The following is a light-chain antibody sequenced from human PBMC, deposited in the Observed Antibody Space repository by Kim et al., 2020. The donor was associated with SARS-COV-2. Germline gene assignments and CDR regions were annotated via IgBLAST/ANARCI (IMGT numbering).Light chain of an antibody. J-gene: IGLJ2*01. CDR3: CSYRSDTTVV. V-gene: IGLV2-14*03. CDR1: RRDVGRYTD. Sequence: RPIPMSCTGTRRDVGRYTDVACNQQYQGKPPKLIIYDGTARPSGVSNRFSGSKSGNTASLTISGLQTEDEADYYCCSYRSDTTVVFGGGTKVTVL. CDR2: DGT.